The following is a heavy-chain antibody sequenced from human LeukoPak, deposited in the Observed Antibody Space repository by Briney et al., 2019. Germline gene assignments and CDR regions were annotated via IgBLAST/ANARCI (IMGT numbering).Heavy chain of an antibody. D-gene: IGHD7-27*01. V-gene: IGHV4-34*01. CDR2: INPSGST. CDR1: GGSFRGYY. CDR3: ARENWGDY. Sequence: PSETLSLTCAVYGGSFRGYYWSWIRQPPGKGLEWIGEINPSGSTNYNPSLKSRVTISVDASKNQFSLKLSSVTAADTAVYYCARENWGDYWGQGTLVTVSS. J-gene: IGHJ4*02.